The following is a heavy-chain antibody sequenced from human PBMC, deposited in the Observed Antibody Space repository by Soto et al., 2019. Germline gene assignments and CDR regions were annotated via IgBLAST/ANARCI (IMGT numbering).Heavy chain of an antibody. CDR3: ARGRYGDY. CDR2: ISAHNGNT. D-gene: IGHD1-1*01. J-gene: IGHJ4*02. Sequence: QVHLEQSGAEVKKPGASVKVSCKGSGYAFTTYGITWVRQAPGQGLEWMGWISAHNGNTNYAQKLQGRGTVTRDTSTSTAYMELTSLRSDDTAVYYCARGRYGDYWGQGALVPVSS. V-gene: IGHV1-18*01. CDR1: GYAFTTYG.